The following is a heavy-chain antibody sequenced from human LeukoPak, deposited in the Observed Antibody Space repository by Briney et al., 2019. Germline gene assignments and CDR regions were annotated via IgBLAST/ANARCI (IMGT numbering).Heavy chain of an antibody. V-gene: IGHV4-39*01. CDR3: AAELLWFGEPY. J-gene: IGHJ4*02. Sequence: PSETLSLTCTVSGGSISSSNYYWGWIRQPPGKGLEWIGTIYYSGSTYYNPSLKSRVTISVDTSKNQFSLKLSSVTAADTAVYYCAAELLWFGEPYWGQGTLVTVSS. D-gene: IGHD3-10*01. CDR2: IYYSGST. CDR1: GGSISSSNYY.